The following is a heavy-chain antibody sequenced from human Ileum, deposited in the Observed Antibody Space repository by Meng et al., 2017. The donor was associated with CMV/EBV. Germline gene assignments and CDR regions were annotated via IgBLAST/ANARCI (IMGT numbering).Heavy chain of an antibody. V-gene: IGHV2-5*02. J-gene: IGHJ4*01. CDR3: ARNYYDSGPFQY. Sequence: FKESSPTRVNHTQTLTLTCTFSGFSLSTTGVCVGWIRQPPGKDLEWLALIYWDDDKRYSPSLKSRLTITKDTSKNQVVLTMTNMDPVDTATYYCARNYYDSGPFQYWGQGTLVTVSS. CDR2: IYWDDDK. D-gene: IGHD3-22*01. CDR1: GFSLSTTGVC.